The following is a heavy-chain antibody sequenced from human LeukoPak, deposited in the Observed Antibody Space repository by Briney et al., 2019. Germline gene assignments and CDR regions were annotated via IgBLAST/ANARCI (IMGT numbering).Heavy chain of an antibody. CDR3: ARAGSAAYCGGDCSYPPGDP. CDR1: GYTFTSYA. D-gene: IGHD2-21*02. J-gene: IGHJ5*02. V-gene: IGHV1-3*01. CDR2: INAGNGNT. Sequence: ASVKVSCKASGYTFTSYAMHWVRQAPGQRLEWMGWINAGNGNTKYSQKFQGRVTITRDTSASTAYMELSSLRSEDTAVYYCARAGSAAYCGGDCSYPPGDPWGQGTLVTVSS.